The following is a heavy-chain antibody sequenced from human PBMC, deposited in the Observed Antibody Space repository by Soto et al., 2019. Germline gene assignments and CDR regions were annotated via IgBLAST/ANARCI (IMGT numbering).Heavy chain of an antibody. CDR3: ANLGIAARRYYYGMDV. V-gene: IGHV3-30*18. CDR2: ISYDGSNK. Sequence: GGSLRLSCAASGFTFSSYGMHWVRQAPGKGLEWVAVISYDGSNKYYADSVKGRFTISRDNSKNTLYLQMNSLRAEDTAVYYCANLGIAARRYYYGMDVWGQGTTVTVSS. J-gene: IGHJ6*02. CDR1: GFTFSSYG. D-gene: IGHD6-6*01.